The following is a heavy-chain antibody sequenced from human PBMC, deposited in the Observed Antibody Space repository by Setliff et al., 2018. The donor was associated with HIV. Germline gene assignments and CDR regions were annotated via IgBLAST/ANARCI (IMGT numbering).Heavy chain of an antibody. D-gene: IGHD2-15*01. CDR2: INPNSGGT. Sequence: ASVKVSCKASGYTFTGYYMHWVRQAPGQGLEWMGWINPNSGGTNSAQKFQGRVTTTRDTSISTAYMELRRLKSDDTAVYYCACLPRDIVVDYWGQGTLVTVSS. CDR3: ACLPRDIVVDY. CDR1: GYTFTGYY. V-gene: IGHV1-2*02. J-gene: IGHJ4*02.